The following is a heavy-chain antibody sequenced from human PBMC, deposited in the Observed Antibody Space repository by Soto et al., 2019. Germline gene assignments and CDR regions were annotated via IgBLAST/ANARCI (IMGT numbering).Heavy chain of an antibody. J-gene: IGHJ4*02. V-gene: IGHV4-34*01. CDR1: GGSFSGYY. Sequence: SETLSLNCAVYGGSFSGYYWSWIRQPPGKGLEWIGEINHSGSTNYNPSLKSRVTISVDTSKNQFSLKLSSVTAADTAVYYCAREVRYYYGSGSYFDYWGQGTLVTVSS. D-gene: IGHD3-10*01. CDR2: INHSGST. CDR3: AREVRYYYGSGSYFDY.